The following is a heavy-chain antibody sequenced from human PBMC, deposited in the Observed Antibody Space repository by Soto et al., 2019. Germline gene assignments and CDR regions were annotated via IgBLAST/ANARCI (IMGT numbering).Heavy chain of an antibody. D-gene: IGHD3-9*01. CDR2: SRDKPNRYTT. J-gene: IGHJ4*02. CDR1: GFTFSNAW. Sequence: GGSLRLSCAASGFTFSNAWINWVRQAPGKGLEWVGRSRDKPNRYTTEYAASVKGRFTISRDDSENSLYMQMNSLETEDTAVYYCVRTSGYSFEFWGQGALVTVSS. V-gene: IGHV3-72*01. CDR3: VRTSGYSFEF.